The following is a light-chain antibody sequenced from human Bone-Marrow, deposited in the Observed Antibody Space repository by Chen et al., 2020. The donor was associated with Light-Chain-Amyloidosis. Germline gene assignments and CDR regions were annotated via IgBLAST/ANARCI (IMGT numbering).Light chain of an antibody. Sequence: QSVLTQPPSVSGAPGQRVPIYCTGSSSNIGAGYDVHWYQQLPGTAPKLLIYGNSNRPSGVPDRFSGSKSGTSASLAITGLQAEDEADYYCQSYDSSLSVYVFGTGTKVTVL. V-gene: IGLV1-40*01. CDR3: QSYDSSLSVYV. CDR1: SSNIGAGYD. J-gene: IGLJ1*01. CDR2: GNS.